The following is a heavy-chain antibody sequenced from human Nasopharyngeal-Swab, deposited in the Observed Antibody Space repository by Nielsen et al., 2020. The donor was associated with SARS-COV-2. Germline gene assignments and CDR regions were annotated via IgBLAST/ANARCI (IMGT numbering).Heavy chain of an antibody. CDR3: AREYCSGGSCYGNYGMDV. Sequence: FSVQVSCKASGCTFSSYALSWVRQAPGQGLEWMGRIIPILGIANYAQKFQGRVTITADKSTSTAYMELSSLRSEDTAVYYCAREYCSGGSCYGNYGMDVWGQGTTVTVSS. D-gene: IGHD2-15*01. CDR2: IIPILGIA. J-gene: IGHJ6*02. V-gene: IGHV1-69*04. CDR1: GCTFSSYA.